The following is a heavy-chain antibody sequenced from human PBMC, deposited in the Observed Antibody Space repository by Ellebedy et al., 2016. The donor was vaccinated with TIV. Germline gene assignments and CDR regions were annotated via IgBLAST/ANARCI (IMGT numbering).Heavy chain of an antibody. J-gene: IGHJ6*02. CDR2: VYYSGST. V-gene: IGHV4-59*01. D-gene: IGHD6-19*01. Sequence: MPSETLSLTCTVSGGSISSYYWSWIRQPPGKGLEWIGYVYYSGSTTYNASLKSRVTISVDTSKNQFSLKLSSVTVADTAVYYCARDRVAVAGTMWYYYGMDVWGQGTTVTVSS. CDR3: ARDRVAVAGTMWYYYGMDV. CDR1: GGSISSYY.